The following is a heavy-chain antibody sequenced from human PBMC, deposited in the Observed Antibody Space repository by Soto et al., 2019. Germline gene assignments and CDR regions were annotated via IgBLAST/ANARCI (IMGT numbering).Heavy chain of an antibody. D-gene: IGHD4-4*01. J-gene: IGHJ4*01. Sequence: VQLLDSGGGLVQPGGSLGLSCAASGFTFNNYAMNWVRQAPGMGLEWVATISNTGGGTYYADSVKGRLTISRDNSKNTLHLQMSTLRVEGTAVYYCAKDRLASNFDYWGQGTQVTVSS. CDR2: ISNTGGGT. CDR3: AKDRLASNFDY. V-gene: IGHV3-23*01. CDR1: GFTFNNYA.